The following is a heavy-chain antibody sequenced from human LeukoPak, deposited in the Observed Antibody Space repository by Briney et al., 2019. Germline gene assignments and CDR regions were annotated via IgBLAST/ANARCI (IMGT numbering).Heavy chain of an antibody. J-gene: IGHJ3*01. D-gene: IGHD1-26*01. CDR3: ARDGGIMNAFDV. V-gene: IGHV3-21*06. CDR2: ISSSSSYI. Sequence: GGSLRLSCAASGFTFSSYSMNWVRQAPGKGLEWVSSISSSSSYIYYADSVKGRFAISRDNAKSLMNLQMNILRAVDTAIYYCARDGGIMNAFDVWGQGTAVTVSS. CDR1: GFTFSSYS.